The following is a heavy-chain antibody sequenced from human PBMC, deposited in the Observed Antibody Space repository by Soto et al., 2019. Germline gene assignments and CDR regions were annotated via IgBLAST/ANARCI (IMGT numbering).Heavy chain of an antibody. CDR1: GFTFSSYG. Sequence: QVQLVESGGGVVQPGRSLRLSCVASGFTFSSYGIHWVRQAPGKGLGWVAIISYDGSKTYYADSVKGRFTSSRDNSKNTLYLQMNSLRAEDTSVYYCAKEGGLSGSYYISSSYYFDYWGQGTLVTVSS. D-gene: IGHD1-26*01. V-gene: IGHV3-30*18. J-gene: IGHJ4*02. CDR2: ISYDGSKT. CDR3: AKEGGLSGSYYISSSYYFDY.